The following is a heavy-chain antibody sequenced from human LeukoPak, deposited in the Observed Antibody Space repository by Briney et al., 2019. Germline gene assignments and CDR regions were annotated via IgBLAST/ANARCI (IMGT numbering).Heavy chain of an antibody. Sequence: ASVRVSCKASGYTFTSYDINGVRQAPGQGLEWVGWIYANSGNTGYAQKFQGRVTMTRNTSISTAYMELSSLRSEDTAVYYCARVADGNSWYRSLQVADYWGQGTLVTGSS. J-gene: IGHJ4*01. V-gene: IGHV1-8*01. D-gene: IGHD6-13*01. CDR1: GYTFTSYD. CDR3: ARVADGNSWYRSLQVADY. CDR2: IYANSGNT.